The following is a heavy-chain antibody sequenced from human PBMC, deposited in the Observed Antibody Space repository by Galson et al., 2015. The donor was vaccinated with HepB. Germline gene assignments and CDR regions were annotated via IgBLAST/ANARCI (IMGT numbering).Heavy chain of an antibody. D-gene: IGHD1-7*01. CDR3: ARVSKNRRVELLLGRYYFDY. CDR1: GFTFNNYW. CDR2: IKQYGSEK. Sequence: SLRLSCAASGFTFNNYWMSWVRQAPGKGLEWVANIKQYGSEKYYVDSVKGRFTISRDKAKNSLYLQMNSLRAEDTAVYYCARVSKNRRVELLLGRYYFDYWGQGTLVTVSS. V-gene: IGHV3-7*03. J-gene: IGHJ4*02.